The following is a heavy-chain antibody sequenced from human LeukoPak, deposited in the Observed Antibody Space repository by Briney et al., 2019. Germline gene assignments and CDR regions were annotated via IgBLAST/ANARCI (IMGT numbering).Heavy chain of an antibody. Sequence: PSETLSLTCTVSGASTSSYYWTWIRQPPGKELEWIGYIYYSGSSNYNPSLESRVTMSVDTSKNQFSLKLSSVTAADTAVYYCARHRALGYGMGVWGQGTRVTVSS. D-gene: IGHD1-26*01. V-gene: IGHV4-59*08. J-gene: IGHJ6*02. CDR2: IYYSGSS. CDR3: ARHRALGYGMGV. CDR1: GASTSSYY.